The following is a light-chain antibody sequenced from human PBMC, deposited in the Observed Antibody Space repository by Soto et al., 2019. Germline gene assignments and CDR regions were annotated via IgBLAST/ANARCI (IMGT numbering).Light chain of an antibody. CDR3: SSYRSATTPPYV. CDR2: EVT. Sequence: QSALTQPASVSGSPGQSITISCIGTSSDIGAYNFVSWYQHHPGKAPKLLIYEVTYRPSGISNRFSGSKSANTASLTISGLQAEDEADYFCSSYRSATTPPYVFGSGTKLTVL. V-gene: IGLV2-14*01. CDR1: SSDIGAYNF. J-gene: IGLJ1*01.